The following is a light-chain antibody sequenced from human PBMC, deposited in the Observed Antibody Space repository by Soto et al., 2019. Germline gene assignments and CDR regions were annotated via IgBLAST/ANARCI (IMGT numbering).Light chain of an antibody. CDR3: SACNDSLKAML. Sequence: QSVLTQPPSASGTPGQTVTISCSGTGSNIGDNAVNWYQHLPGTAPQLLIYSNALRPSGVTHRFSGSKSGNAGSLAISGLQSEDEAHYYCSACNDSLKAMLFGGGTKVTVL. CDR1: GSNIGDNA. V-gene: IGLV1-44*01. J-gene: IGLJ3*02. CDR2: SNA.